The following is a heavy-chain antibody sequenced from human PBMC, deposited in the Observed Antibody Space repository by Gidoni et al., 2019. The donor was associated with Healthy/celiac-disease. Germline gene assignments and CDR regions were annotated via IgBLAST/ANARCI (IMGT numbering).Heavy chain of an antibody. J-gene: IGHJ4*02. D-gene: IGHD3-10*01. V-gene: IGHV3-15*01. CDR3: TTDRVLLWFGELIDY. CDR1: GFTFSNAW. Sequence: EVQLVESGGGLVKPGGSLRLSCAASGFTFSNAWMSWVRQAPGKGLEWVGRIKSKTDGGTTDYAAPVKGRFTISRDDSKNTLYLQMNSLKTEDTAVYYCTTDRVLLWFGELIDYWGQGTLVTVSS. CDR2: IKSKTDGGTT.